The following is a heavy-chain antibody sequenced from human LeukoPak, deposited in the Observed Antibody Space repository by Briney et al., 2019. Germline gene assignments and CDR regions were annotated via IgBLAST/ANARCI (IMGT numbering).Heavy chain of an antibody. D-gene: IGHD3-10*01. CDR2: IYYSGST. CDR3: AKDSAIQLASLYGSGSYLGSDELNWFDP. V-gene: IGHV4-59*01. CDR1: GGSISSYY. Sequence: PSETLSLTCTVSGGSISSYYWSWIRQPPGKGLEWIGYIYYSGSTNYNPSLKSRVTISVDTSKNQFSLKLSSVTAADTAVYYCAKDSAIQLASLYGSGSYLGSDELNWFDPWGQGTLVTVSS. J-gene: IGHJ5*02.